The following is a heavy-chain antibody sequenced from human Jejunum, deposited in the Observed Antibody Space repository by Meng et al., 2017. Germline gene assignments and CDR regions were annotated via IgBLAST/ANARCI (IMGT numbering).Heavy chain of an antibody. CDR2: IHHSGST. V-gene: IGHV4-4*02. CDR3: AREWSGSFRHFDY. J-gene: IGHJ4*02. CDR1: GGSISSSDW. D-gene: IGHD3-16*02. Sequence: GQLHAAGPGPLKHSGTRSLTCGVSGGSISSSDWWSWVRQPPGKGLEWIGEIHHSGSTNYNPSLKSRVTISVDKSKNQFSLKLSSVTAADTAVYYCAREWSGSFRHFDYWGQGTLVTVSS.